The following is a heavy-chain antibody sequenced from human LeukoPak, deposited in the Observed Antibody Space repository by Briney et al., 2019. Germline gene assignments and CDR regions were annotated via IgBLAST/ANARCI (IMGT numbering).Heavy chain of an antibody. Sequence: ASVKVSCKASGYTFTSYYMHWVRQAPGQGLEWMGIINPSGGSASYAQKFQGRVTMARDTSTSTVYMELSSLRSEDTAVYYCARVGRYDSSGYYYLDASDIWGQGTMVTVSS. J-gene: IGHJ3*02. V-gene: IGHV1-46*01. D-gene: IGHD3-22*01. CDR3: ARVGRYDSSGYYYLDASDI. CDR1: GYTFTSYY. CDR2: INPSGGSA.